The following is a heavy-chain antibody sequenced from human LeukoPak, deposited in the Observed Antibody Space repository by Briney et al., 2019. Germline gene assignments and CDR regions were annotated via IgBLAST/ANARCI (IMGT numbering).Heavy chain of an antibody. J-gene: IGHJ4*02. CDR2: IIPIFGTA. Sequence: SVKVSCKASGGTFSSYAISWVRQAPGQGLGWIGGIIPIFGTANYAQKFQGRVTITADESTSTAYMELSSLRSEDTAVYYCASNYYDSSGYNYWGQGTLVTVSS. CDR3: ASNYYDSSGYNY. V-gene: IGHV1-69*13. D-gene: IGHD3-22*01. CDR1: GGTFSSYA.